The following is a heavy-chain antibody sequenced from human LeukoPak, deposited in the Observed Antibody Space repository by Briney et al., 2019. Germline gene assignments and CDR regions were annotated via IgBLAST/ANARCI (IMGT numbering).Heavy chain of an antibody. CDR2: IYSGGST. Sequence: PGGSLRLSCAASGFTVNSNYMSCFRQAPGKGLEWVSVIYSGGSTYYADSVKGRFTISRDNSKNTLYLQMNSLRAEDTAVYYCAREGSGYCSHIPFDYWGQGTLVTVSS. D-gene: IGHD5-12*01. V-gene: IGHV3-53*01. J-gene: IGHJ4*02. CDR1: GFTVNSNY. CDR3: AREGSGYCSHIPFDY.